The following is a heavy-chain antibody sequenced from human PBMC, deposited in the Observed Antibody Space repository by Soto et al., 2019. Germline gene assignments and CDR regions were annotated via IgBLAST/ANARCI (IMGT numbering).Heavy chain of an antibody. Sequence: PGGSLRLSCAASGFTSSSYSMNWVRQAPGKGLEWVSSISSSSTYIYYADSVKGRFTISRDNAKNSLRLQMNSLRAEDTAVYYCAGEPYSGYGMDVWGQGTTVTVSS. CDR3: AGEPYSGYGMDV. CDR2: ISSSSTYI. CDR1: GFTSSSYS. V-gene: IGHV3-21*01. J-gene: IGHJ6*02. D-gene: IGHD1-26*01.